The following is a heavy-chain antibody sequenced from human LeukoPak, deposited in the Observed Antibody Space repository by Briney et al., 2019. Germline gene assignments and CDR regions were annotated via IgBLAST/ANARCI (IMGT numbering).Heavy chain of an antibody. J-gene: IGHJ4*02. V-gene: IGHV3-21*04. CDR2: ISSSSSYI. Sequence: PGGSLRLSCAASGFTFSSYSMNWVRQAPGKRLEWVSSISSSSSYIYYADSVKGRFTISRDNSKNTLYLQMNRLRAEDTAMYYCVKDRVDGSGSQFDYWGQGTLVTVSS. CDR1: GFTFSSYS. D-gene: IGHD3-10*01. CDR3: VKDRVDGSGSQFDY.